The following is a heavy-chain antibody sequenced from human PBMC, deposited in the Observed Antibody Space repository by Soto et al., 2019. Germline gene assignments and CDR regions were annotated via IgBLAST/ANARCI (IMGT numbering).Heavy chain of an antibody. J-gene: IGHJ5*02. CDR2: INHSGST. V-gene: IGHV4-34*01. Sequence: QVQLQQWGAGLLKPSETLSLTCAVYGGSFSGYYWSWIRQPPGKGLEWIGEINHSGSTNYNPSLKSRVTISVDTSQNQFSLKLSSVTAADTAVYYCARGRVYQPLRWFDPWGQGTLVTVSS. CDR1: GGSFSGYY. CDR3: ARGRVYQPLRWFDP. D-gene: IGHD2-2*01.